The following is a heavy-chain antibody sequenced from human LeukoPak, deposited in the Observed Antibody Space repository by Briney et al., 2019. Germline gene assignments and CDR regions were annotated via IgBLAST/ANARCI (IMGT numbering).Heavy chain of an antibody. Sequence: SETLSLTCTVSGRSIRSVYWNWIRQSAGKGLEGIGRIYATDLTNYNPSLKSRVTLSVDMSKNELSLTLKSVTAADTAVYYCARGFGSGTSPIDLWGQGALVTVSS. CDR1: GRSIRSVY. V-gene: IGHV4-4*07. CDR2: IYATDLT. D-gene: IGHD3-10*01. J-gene: IGHJ5*02. CDR3: ARGFGSGTSPIDL.